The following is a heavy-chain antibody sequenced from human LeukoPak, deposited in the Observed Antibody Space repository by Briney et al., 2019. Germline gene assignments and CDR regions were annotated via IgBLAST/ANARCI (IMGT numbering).Heavy chain of an antibody. CDR3: ARDLDTGWGSLDL. D-gene: IGHD6-19*01. CDR1: GLTFSTHE. J-gene: IGHJ4*02. CDR2: ISSSGSTM. V-gene: IGHV3-48*03. Sequence: GGSLRLSCAASGLTFSTHEMHWVRQGPGKGLEWVSYISSSGSTMYYPAVVEGRFNISRDNAKNSLFLQMNSLRAEDTAVYYCARDLDTGWGSLDLWGQGTLVTVSS.